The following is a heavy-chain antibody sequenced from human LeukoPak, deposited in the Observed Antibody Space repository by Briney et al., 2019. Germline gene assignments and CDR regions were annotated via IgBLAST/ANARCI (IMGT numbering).Heavy chain of an antibody. Sequence: PSETLSLTCAVYGGSFSGYYWSWLRQPPGKGLEWIGEINHSGSTNYNPSLKSRVTISVDTSKNQFSLKLSSVTAADTAVYYCARSPYPIAVAGYDYWGQGTLVTVSS. J-gene: IGHJ4*02. CDR2: INHSGST. CDR3: ARSPYPIAVAGYDY. D-gene: IGHD6-19*01. CDR1: GGSFSGYY. V-gene: IGHV4-34*01.